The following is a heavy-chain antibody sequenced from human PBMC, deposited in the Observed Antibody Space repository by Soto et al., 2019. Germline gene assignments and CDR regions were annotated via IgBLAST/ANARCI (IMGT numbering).Heavy chain of an antibody. CDR1: GGSISSGGYY. CDR3: ARDFTDSSGPTLGMGV. V-gene: IGHV4-31*03. Sequence: PSETLSLTCTVSGGSISSGGYYWSWFRQHPGKGLEWIGYIYYSGSTYYNPTLKSRVTISVDTSKNQFSLKLSSVTAADTAVYYCARDFTDSSGPTLGMGVWGQGTTVTVSS. J-gene: IGHJ6*02. CDR2: IYYSGST. D-gene: IGHD6-19*01.